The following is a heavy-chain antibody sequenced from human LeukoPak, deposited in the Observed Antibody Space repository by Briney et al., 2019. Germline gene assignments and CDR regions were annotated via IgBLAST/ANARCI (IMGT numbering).Heavy chain of an antibody. CDR1: GYTFTSYD. V-gene: IGHV1-8*01. Sequence: ASVKVSCKASGYTFTSYDINWVRQATGQGLEWMGWMNPNSGNTGYAQKFQGRVTITADKSTSTAYMELSSLRSEDTAVYYCAREGYSYETNWFDPWGQGTLVTVSS. CDR3: AREGYSYETNWFDP. CDR2: MNPNSGNT. J-gene: IGHJ5*02. D-gene: IGHD5-18*01.